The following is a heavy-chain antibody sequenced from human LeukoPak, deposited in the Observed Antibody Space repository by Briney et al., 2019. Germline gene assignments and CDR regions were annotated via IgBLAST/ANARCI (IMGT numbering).Heavy chain of an antibody. D-gene: IGHD2-15*01. CDR2: IIPILGIA. CDR1: GGTFSSYA. Sequence: SVKVSCKASGGTFSSYAISWVRQAPRQGLEWMGRIIPILGIANYAQKFQGRVTITADKSTSTAYMELSSLRSEDTAVYYCARVRTVVVAATAVAAFDIWGQGTMVTVSS. J-gene: IGHJ3*02. CDR3: ARVRTVVVAATAVAAFDI. V-gene: IGHV1-69*04.